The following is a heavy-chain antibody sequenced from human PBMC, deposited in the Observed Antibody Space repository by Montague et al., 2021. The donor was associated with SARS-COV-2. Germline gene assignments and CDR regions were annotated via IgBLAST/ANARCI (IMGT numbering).Heavy chain of an antibody. CDR2: LLTSGAT. V-gene: IGHV4-61*02. CDR3: ARDSPHFDFWRGHYGDKYYMDI. Sequence: TLSLTCTVPGDSITSKTHHWDWVRQPAGKGLEWIGRLLTSGATNFNPSLKSRLTISRDTSKNEFYLKLSSVTAADTAVYYCARDSPHFDFWRGHYGDKYYMDIWGKGTTVTVS. CDR1: GDSITSKTHH. J-gene: IGHJ6*03. D-gene: IGHD3-3*01.